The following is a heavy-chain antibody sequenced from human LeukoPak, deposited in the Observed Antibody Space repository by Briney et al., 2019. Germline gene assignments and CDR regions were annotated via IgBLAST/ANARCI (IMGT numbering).Heavy chain of an antibody. D-gene: IGHD1-1*01. Sequence: ASVTVSCKASGYTFTGSYMHWVRQAPGQGLEWMGWINPNSGGTNYAQKFQGRVTMTRDTSISTAYMELSRLRSDDTAVYYCARSTRYNWNDDYWGQGTLVTVSS. V-gene: IGHV1-2*02. CDR2: INPNSGGT. J-gene: IGHJ4*02. CDR1: GYTFTGSY. CDR3: ARSTRYNWNDDY.